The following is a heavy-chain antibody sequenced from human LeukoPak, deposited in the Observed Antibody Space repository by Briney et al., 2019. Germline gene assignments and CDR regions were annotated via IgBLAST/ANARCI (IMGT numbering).Heavy chain of an antibody. CDR1: GYSISSGYY. Sequence: SETLSLTCTVSGYSISSGYYWGWIRQPPGKGLEWIGSIYHSGSTYYNPSLKSRVTISVDTSKNQFSLKLSSVTAADTAVYYCARGYSSSRPNWFDPWGQGTLVTVSS. CDR3: ARGYSSSRPNWFDP. CDR2: IYHSGST. V-gene: IGHV4-38-2*02. J-gene: IGHJ5*02. D-gene: IGHD6-13*01.